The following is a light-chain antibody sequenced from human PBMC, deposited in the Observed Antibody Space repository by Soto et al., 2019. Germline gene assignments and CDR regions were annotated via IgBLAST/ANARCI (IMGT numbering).Light chain of an antibody. CDR1: QGISTY. V-gene: IGKV1-39*01. Sequence: DIQMTQTPSSLSESAAGTVTITCRAAQGISTYLNWYQQKPGKAPKILICAASSLQCGVPSRFSGSGSETDFTLTISSLQPEDFATYSCQQSYNTAWTFGQGTKVDI. CDR2: AAS. J-gene: IGKJ1*01. CDR3: QQSYNTAWT.